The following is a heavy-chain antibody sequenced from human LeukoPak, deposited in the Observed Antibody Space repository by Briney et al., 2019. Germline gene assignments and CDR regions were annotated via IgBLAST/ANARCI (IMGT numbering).Heavy chain of an antibody. V-gene: IGHV4-34*01. D-gene: IGHD1-26*01. J-gene: IGHJ4*02. CDR3: ARGPSGSYPFDY. CDR2: INHSGST. CDR1: GGSFSGYY. Sequence: SETLSLTCAVYGGSFSGYYWSWIRQPPGKGLEWIGEINHSGSTNYNPSLKSRVTISVDTSKNQFSLKLSSVTAADTAVYYCARGPSGSYPFDYWGQGTLVTVSS.